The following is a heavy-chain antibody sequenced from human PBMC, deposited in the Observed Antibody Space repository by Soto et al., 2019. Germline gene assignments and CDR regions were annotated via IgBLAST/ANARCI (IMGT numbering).Heavy chain of an antibody. D-gene: IGHD5-18*01. Sequence: EVQLVESGGGLVQPGGSLRLSCAASGFTFSSYSMNWVRQAPGKGLERVSYISSSSSTIYYADSVKGRFTISRDNAKNSLYLQMNSLRDEDTAVYYCARGFVDTAMEWGFYIDYWGQGTLVTVSS. J-gene: IGHJ4*02. CDR1: GFTFSSYS. V-gene: IGHV3-48*02. CDR3: ARGFVDTAMEWGFYIDY. CDR2: ISSSSSTI.